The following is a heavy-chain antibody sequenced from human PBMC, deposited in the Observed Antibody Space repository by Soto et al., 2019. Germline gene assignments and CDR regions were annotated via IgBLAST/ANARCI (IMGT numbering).Heavy chain of an antibody. V-gene: IGHV3-23*01. CDR1: GFTFSTNA. Sequence: EFQVLEAGGGLVQPGGSLRLSCAASGFTFSTNAMSWVRQAPGKGLEWVSAISGNDGRTYYADSVKGRFTISRDNSKNTLYLQMNSLRAEDTAVFYCAKHQIGWYDFDYWGQGTLVTVSS. D-gene: IGHD6-19*01. CDR3: AKHQIGWYDFDY. CDR2: ISGNDGRT. J-gene: IGHJ4*02.